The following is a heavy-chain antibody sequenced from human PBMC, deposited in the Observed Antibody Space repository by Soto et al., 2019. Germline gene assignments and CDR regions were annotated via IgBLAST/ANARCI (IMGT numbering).Heavy chain of an antibody. J-gene: IGHJ4*02. D-gene: IGHD1-26*01. CDR2: IYYSGST. CDR3: ARLMYSGSYYNYFDY. V-gene: IGHV4-59*01. CDR1: GGSISIYY. Sequence: SEPLSLTCTGSGGSISIYYWSWIRQPPGKGLEWIVYIYYSGSTNYNPSLKSRVTISVDTSKNQFSLKLSSVTAADTAVYYCARLMYSGSYYNYFDYWGQGTLVTVSS.